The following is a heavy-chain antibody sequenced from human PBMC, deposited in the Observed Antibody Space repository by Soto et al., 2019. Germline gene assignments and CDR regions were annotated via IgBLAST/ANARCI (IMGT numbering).Heavy chain of an antibody. V-gene: IGHV3-74*01. CDR2: INSDGSST. D-gene: IGHD6-6*01. CDR3: TRSGSSPYYYGMDV. CDR1: GFTFSSYW. Sequence: EVQLVESGGGLVQPGGSLRLSCAASGFTFSSYWMHWVRQAPGKGLVWVSRINSDGSSTNYADSVKGRFTISRENARNTLFLQMDTRRAEDTAVYYCTRSGSSPYYYGMDVWGQGTTVTVSS. J-gene: IGHJ6*02.